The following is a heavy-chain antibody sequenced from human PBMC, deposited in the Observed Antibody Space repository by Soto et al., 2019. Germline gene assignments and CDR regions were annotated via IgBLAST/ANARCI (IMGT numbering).Heavy chain of an antibody. V-gene: IGHV4-34*03. D-gene: IGHD1-26*01. CDR1: GGSFSGYY. Sequence: SETLSLTCAVYGGSFSGYYWSWIRQPPGKGPEWIGEINHSGSTNYNPSLKSRVTISVDTSKNQFSLKLSSVTAADTAVYYCTTRRLDYWGQGTLVTVSS. CDR2: INHSGST. CDR3: TTRRLDY. J-gene: IGHJ4*02.